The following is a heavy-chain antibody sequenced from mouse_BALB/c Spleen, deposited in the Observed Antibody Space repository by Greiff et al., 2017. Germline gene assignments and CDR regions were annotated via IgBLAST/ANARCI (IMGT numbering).Heavy chain of an antibody. J-gene: IGHJ3*01. CDR1: GYTFTSYW. D-gene: IGHD2-1*01. V-gene: IGHV1-87*01. CDR3: ARSGNYGAY. CDR2: IYPGDGDT. Sequence: VQLQQSGAELARPGASVKLSCKASGYTFTSYWMQWVKQRPGQGLEWIGAIYPGDGDTRYTQKFKGKATLTADKSSSTAYMQLSSLASEDSAVYYCARSGNYGAYGGQGTLVTVSA.